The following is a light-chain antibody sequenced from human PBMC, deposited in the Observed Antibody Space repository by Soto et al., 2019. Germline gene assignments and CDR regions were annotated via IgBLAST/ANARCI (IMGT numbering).Light chain of an antibody. V-gene: IGLV1-40*01. Sequence: QPVLTQPPSVSGAPGLRVTISCTGSSSNIGADYDVHWYQQIPGKAPKLLIYSNNKRPSGVPDRFSGSKSGTSASLAITGLRAEDEADYYCLSYDDSLGGSGVFGGGTKLTVL. CDR3: LSYDDSLGGSGV. J-gene: IGLJ3*02. CDR1: SSNIGADYD. CDR2: SNN.